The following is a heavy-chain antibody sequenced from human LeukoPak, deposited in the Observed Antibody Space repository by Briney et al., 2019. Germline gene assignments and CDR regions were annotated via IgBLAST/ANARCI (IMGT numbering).Heavy chain of an antibody. CDR3: AKPSSGNYPPTGY. D-gene: IGHD1-26*01. J-gene: IGHJ4*02. CDR1: GFTFSSYG. Sequence: GRSLRLSCAASGFTFSSYGMHWVRQAPGKGLGWVSAISGSGDRTHYADSVKGRFTISRDNSKNTLYLQINSLRAEDTAVYYCAKPSSGNYPPTGYWGQGTLVTVSS. V-gene: IGHV3-23*01. CDR2: ISGSGDRT.